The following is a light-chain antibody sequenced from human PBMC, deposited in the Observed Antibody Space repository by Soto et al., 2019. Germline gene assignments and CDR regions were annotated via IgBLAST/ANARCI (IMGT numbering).Light chain of an antibody. Sequence: DIQMTQSPSTVSASIGDRVTITCRASPNIRSWLAWYQQKPGKAPELLIYSASGLETGVPSRFIGSGFGTEFTLTISSLHPDDFATYYCQEYNGDSGLTFGGGTKVEIK. CDR2: SAS. J-gene: IGKJ4*01. CDR3: QEYNGDSGLT. V-gene: IGKV1-5*03. CDR1: PNIRSW.